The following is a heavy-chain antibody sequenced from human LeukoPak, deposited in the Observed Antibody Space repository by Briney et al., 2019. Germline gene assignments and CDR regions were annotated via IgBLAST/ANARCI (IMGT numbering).Heavy chain of an antibody. V-gene: IGHV4-34*01. CDR3: ARPHYDILTGPSGHFDY. J-gene: IGHJ4*02. CDR2: MNDRGSS. D-gene: IGHD3-9*01. Sequence: SETRSLTCAVYGGSFSGHYWTWIRQPPGKGLEWIGGMNDRGSSNYNPSLKSRVTISVDTSKNQFSLKLSSVTAADTAVYYCARPHYDILTGPSGHFDYWGQGTLVTVSS. CDR1: GGSFSGHY.